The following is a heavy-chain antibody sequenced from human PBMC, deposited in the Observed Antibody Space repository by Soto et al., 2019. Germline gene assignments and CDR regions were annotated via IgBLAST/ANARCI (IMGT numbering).Heavy chain of an antibody. CDR2: INHSGST. V-gene: IGHV4-34*01. D-gene: IGHD5-12*01. J-gene: IGHJ4*02. Sequence: SETLSLTCAVYGGSFSGYYWSWIRQPPGKGLEWIGEINHSGSTNYNPSLKSRVTISVDTSKNQFSLKLSSVTAADTAVYYCATKTSGVHGYYFDYWGQGTLVTVSS. CDR1: GGSFSGYY. CDR3: ATKTSGVHGYYFDY.